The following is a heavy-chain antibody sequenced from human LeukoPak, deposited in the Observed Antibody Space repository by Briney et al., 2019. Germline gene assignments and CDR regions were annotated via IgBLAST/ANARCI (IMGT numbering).Heavy chain of an antibody. CDR1: GFTFSNYW. Sequence: GGSLRLSCVGTGFTFSNYWMNWVRQAPRQGLEWVANIKEDGRQIYYVDSVKGRFTISRDHAKNSVYLQLNSLRAEDTAVYYCAGSSGWLFDYWGQGTLVAVSS. CDR3: AGSSGWLFDY. V-gene: IGHV3-7*01. D-gene: IGHD6-19*01. CDR2: IKEDGRQI. J-gene: IGHJ4*02.